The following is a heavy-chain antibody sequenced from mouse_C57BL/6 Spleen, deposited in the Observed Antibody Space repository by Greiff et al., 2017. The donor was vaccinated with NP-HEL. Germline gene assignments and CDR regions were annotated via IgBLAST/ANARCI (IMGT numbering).Heavy chain of an antibody. V-gene: IGHV3-1*01. CDR3: ARERTGTGFAY. D-gene: IGHD4-1*01. Sequence: EVMLVESGPGMVKPSQSLSLTCTVTGYSITSGYDWHWIRHFPGNKLEWMGYISYSGSTNYHPSLKSRISITHDTSKNHFFLKLNSVTTEDTATYYCARERTGTGFAYWGQGTLVTVSA. J-gene: IGHJ3*01. CDR2: ISYSGST. CDR1: GYSITSGYD.